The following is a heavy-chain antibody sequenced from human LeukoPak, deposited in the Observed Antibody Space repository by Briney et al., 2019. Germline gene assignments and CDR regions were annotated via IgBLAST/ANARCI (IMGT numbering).Heavy chain of an antibody. CDR3: ARGVGGTSSHPFDV. D-gene: IGHD6-13*01. Sequence: PSETLSLTCTVSGGSISSSSYYWGWIRQPPGKGLEWIGSIYHSGSTYYNPSLESRAIISVDTSKNQFSLNLNAVTAAETALYYCARGVGGTSSHPFDVWGQGTMVTVSS. V-gene: IGHV4-39*07. CDR2: IYHSGST. J-gene: IGHJ3*01. CDR1: GGSISSSSYY.